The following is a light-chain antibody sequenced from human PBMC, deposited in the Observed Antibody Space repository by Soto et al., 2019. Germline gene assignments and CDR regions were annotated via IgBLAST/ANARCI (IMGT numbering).Light chain of an antibody. CDR2: DVT. V-gene: IGLV2-14*01. CDR1: SSDVGGYSY. CDR3: SSYTSSSTPLV. Sequence: HSALTQPASVSGSPGQSITISCTGTSSDVGGYSYVSWYQQHPGKAPKLMIYDVTNRPSGVSNRFSGSKSGNTASLTISGLQAEDEADYYCSSYTSSSTPLVFGGGTKLTVL. J-gene: IGLJ3*02.